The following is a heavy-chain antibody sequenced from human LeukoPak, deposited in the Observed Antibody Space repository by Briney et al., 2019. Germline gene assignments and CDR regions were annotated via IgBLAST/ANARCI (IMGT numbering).Heavy chain of an antibody. CDR1: GFTFSSYA. V-gene: IGHV3-23*01. Sequence: GGXLRLSCAASGFTFSSYAMSWVRQAPGKGLEWVSAISGSGGSTYYADSVKGRFTISRENSKNTLYMQMNSLRAGDTAVYYCAKPDYYGSGSSALFDYWGQGTLVTVSS. CDR2: ISGSGGST. D-gene: IGHD3-10*01. CDR3: AKPDYYGSGSSALFDY. J-gene: IGHJ4*02.